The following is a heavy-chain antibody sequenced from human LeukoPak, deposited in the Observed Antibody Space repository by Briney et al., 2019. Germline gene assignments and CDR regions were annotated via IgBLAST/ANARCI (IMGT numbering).Heavy chain of an antibody. V-gene: IGHV3-9*01. CDR1: GFTLDDYA. J-gene: IGHJ5*02. Sequence: PGGSVRLSYAASGFTLDDYAMHWVRQAPGKGLEWGLDISWNSGSIGYADSVKGRFTISRDNAKNSLYLQMNSLRAEDTALYYCAKDIARYSSSWYNWFDPWGQGTLVTVSS. CDR3: AKDIARYSSSWYNWFDP. D-gene: IGHD6-13*01. CDR2: ISWNSGSI.